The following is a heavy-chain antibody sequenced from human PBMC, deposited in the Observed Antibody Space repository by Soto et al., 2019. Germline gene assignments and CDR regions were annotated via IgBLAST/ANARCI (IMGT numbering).Heavy chain of an antibody. CDR1: GFTFSDYY. CDR3: ARVRYYSSGSSINWFDP. D-gene: IGHD3-10*01. J-gene: IGHJ5*02. V-gene: IGHV3-11*01. CDR2: ISSSGSTI. Sequence: QVQLVESGGGLVKPGGSLRLSCAASGFTFSDYYMSWIRQAPGKGLEWVSYISSSGSTIYYADSVKGRFTIYMDNAKNSLYLQINILRAEDTAVYYCARVRYYSSGSSINWFDPWGQGSLVTVS.